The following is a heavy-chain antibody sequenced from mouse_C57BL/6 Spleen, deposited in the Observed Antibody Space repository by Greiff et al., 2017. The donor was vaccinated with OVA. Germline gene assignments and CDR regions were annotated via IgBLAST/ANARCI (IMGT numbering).Heavy chain of an antibody. CDR2: IYPSIGST. CDR1: GYTFTSYW. J-gene: IGHJ4*01. D-gene: IGHD3-2*02. CDR3: ARPDSSGYGYAMDY. Sequence: VQLQQPGAELVQPGASVKMSCTASGYTFTSYWITWVKQRPGQGLEWIGDIYPSIGSTTSNEKFTSKAPLTVDTSARTAYMQLSILTSEDAAVYNCARPDSSGYGYAMDYWGQGTSVTVSA. V-gene: IGHV1-55*01.